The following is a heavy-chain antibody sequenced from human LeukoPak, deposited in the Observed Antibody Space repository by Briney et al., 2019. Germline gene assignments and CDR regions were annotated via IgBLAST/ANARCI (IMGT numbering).Heavy chain of an antibody. V-gene: IGHV4-59*12. D-gene: IGHD3-10*01. CDR3: ASDFGY. Sequence: SETLSLTCTVSGGSISSDYWSWIRQPPGKGLEWIGYIYYSGRTYYNPSLKSRITISVDTSKNQFSLKLTSVTAADTAVYYCASDFGYWGQGTLVTVSS. CDR2: IYYSGRT. CDR1: GGSISSDY. J-gene: IGHJ4*02.